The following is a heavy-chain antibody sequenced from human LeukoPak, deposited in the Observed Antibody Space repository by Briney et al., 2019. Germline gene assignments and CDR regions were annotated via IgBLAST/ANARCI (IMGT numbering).Heavy chain of an antibody. CDR3: ARSRDTAMVMGDYYYMDV. V-gene: IGHV1-8*01. CDR2: MNPNSGNT. CDR1: GYTFTSYD. Sequence: GASVKVSCKAFGYTFTSYDINWVRQATGQGLEWMGWMNPNSGNTGYAQKFQGRVTMTRNTSISTAYMELSSLRSEDTAVYYCARSRDTAMVMGDYYYMDVWGKGTTVTVSS. D-gene: IGHD5-18*01. J-gene: IGHJ6*03.